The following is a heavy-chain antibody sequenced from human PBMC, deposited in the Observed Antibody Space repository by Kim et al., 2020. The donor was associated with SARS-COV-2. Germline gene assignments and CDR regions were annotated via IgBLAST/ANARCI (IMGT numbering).Heavy chain of an antibody. D-gene: IGHD1-1*01. CDR1: GFTFSTYT. V-gene: IGHV3-21*01. CDR2: ISYNSNYM. Sequence: GGSLRLSCAASGFTFSTYTMNWVRQAPGKGLEWISTISYNSNYMYYADSMKGRFTISRDNAKNSLYLQMSSLRADDTAVYYCARDYGTADLYCWGQGTLVTVSS. CDR3: ARDYGTADLYC. J-gene: IGHJ4*02.